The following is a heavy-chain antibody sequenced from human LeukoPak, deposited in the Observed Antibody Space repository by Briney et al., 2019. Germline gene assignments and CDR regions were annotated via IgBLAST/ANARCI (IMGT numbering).Heavy chain of an antibody. D-gene: IGHD2-2*01. CDR3: ARTRGYCSSTSCRNFDY. V-gene: IGHV4-4*02. CDR2: IYHSGST. J-gene: IGHJ4*02. CDR1: GGSISSSNW. Sequence: SGTLSLTCAVSGGSISSSNWWSWVRQPPGKGLEWIGEIYHSGSTNYNPSLKSRVTISVDKSKNQFSLKLSSVTAADTAVYYCARTRGYCSSTSCRNFDYWGQGTLVTVSS.